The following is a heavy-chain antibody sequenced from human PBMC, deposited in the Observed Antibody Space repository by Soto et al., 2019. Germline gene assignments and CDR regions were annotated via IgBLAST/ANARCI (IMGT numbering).Heavy chain of an antibody. Sequence: ASVNVSCKASGYTFTSYYMHWVRQAPGQGLEWMGIINPSGGSTSYAQKFQGRVTMTRDTSTSTVYMELSSLRSEDTAVYYCARDYGNYAGDDAFDIWGQGTMVTVSS. D-gene: IGHD1-7*01. CDR3: ARDYGNYAGDDAFDI. V-gene: IGHV1-46*03. J-gene: IGHJ3*02. CDR1: GYTFTSYY. CDR2: INPSGGST.